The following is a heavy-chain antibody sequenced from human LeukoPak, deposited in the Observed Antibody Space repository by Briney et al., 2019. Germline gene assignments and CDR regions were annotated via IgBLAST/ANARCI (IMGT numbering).Heavy chain of an antibody. D-gene: IGHD5-12*01. CDR2: INHSGST. CDR1: GGSFSGYY. J-gene: IGHJ4*02. CDR3: ARVEGGEWLRYWGY. V-gene: IGHV4-34*01. Sequence: PSETLSLTCAVYGGSFSGYYWSWIRQPPGKGLEWIGEINHSGSTNYNPSLKSRVTISIDTSKNQFSLKLSSVTAADTAVYYCARVEGGEWLRYWGYWGQGTLVTVSS.